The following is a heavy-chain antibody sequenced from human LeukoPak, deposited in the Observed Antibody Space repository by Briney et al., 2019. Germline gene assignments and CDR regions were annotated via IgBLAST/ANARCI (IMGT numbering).Heavy chain of an antibody. V-gene: IGHV3-7*01. CDR3: ARDRTFHDFWSGYYLSWFDP. CDR2: IWQDGSEK. J-gene: IGHJ5*02. Sequence: GGSLRLSCAASGFTFSSYWMSWVRQAPGKGLEWVANIWQDGSEKYYVDSVKGRFTISRDNAKNSLYLQMNSLRAEDTAVYYCARDRTFHDFWSGYYLSWFDPWGQGTLVTVSS. D-gene: IGHD3-3*01. CDR1: GFTFSSYW.